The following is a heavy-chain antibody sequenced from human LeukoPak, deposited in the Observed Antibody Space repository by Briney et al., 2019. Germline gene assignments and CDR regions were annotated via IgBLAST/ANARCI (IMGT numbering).Heavy chain of an antibody. CDR1: GGTFSSYA. CDR3: ARAGHRKYYYDNAYDY. Sequence: WASVKVSCKASGGTFSSYAISWVRQAPGQGLEWMGWINLNSRGTNYAQKFQGRVTMTRDTSISTAYMELRSLRSDDTAVYYCARAGHRKYYYDNAYDYWGQGTLVTVSS. D-gene: IGHD3-22*01. J-gene: IGHJ4*02. V-gene: IGHV1-2*02. CDR2: INLNSRGT.